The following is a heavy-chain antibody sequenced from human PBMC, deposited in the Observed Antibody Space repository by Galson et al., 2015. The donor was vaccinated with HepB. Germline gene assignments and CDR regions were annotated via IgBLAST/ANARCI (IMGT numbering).Heavy chain of an antibody. V-gene: IGHV4-31*03. CDR2: IYYSGST. Sequence: TLSLTCTVSGDSISSGGYYWNWIRQHPGKGLEWIGYIYYSGSTYYNPSLKIRVIISVDTSKNQFSLKLTSVTAADTAVYNCARAGDGYGDREAFDIWGQGSLLTVTS. J-gene: IGHJ3*02. D-gene: IGHD4-17*01. CDR1: GDSISSGGYY. CDR3: ARAGDGYGDREAFDI.